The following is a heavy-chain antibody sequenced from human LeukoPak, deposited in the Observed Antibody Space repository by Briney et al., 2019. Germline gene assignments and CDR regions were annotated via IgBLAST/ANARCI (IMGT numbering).Heavy chain of an antibody. Sequence: GASVKVSCKASGYTFTSYYMHWVRQAPGQGLEWVGMISPSVGSTSYAPKLQGRVTMTRDTSTNTVYMELSSLRSEDTAVYYCARAPANYGIDDYWGQGTLVTVSS. CDR3: ARAPANYGIDDY. CDR1: GYTFTSYY. CDR2: ISPSVGST. V-gene: IGHV1-46*04. D-gene: IGHD3-16*01. J-gene: IGHJ4*02.